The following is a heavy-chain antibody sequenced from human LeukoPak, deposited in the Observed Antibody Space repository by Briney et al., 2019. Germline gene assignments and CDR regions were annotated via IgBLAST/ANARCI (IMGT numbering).Heavy chain of an antibody. V-gene: IGHV3-53*05. CDR3: AKADPSYYDFWSGYLFDY. CDR2: IYSGGST. CDR1: GFTVSSNY. J-gene: IGHJ4*02. Sequence: GGSLRLSCAASGFTVSSNYMSWVRQAPGKGLEWVSVIYSGGSTYYADSVKGRFTISRDNAKNSLYLRMNSLRAEDTALYYCAKADPSYYDFWSGYLFDYWGQGTLVTVSS. D-gene: IGHD3-3*01.